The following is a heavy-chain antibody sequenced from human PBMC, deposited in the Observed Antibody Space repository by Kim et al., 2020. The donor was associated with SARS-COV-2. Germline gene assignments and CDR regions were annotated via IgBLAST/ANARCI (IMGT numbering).Heavy chain of an antibody. J-gene: IGHJ4*02. V-gene: IGHV4-39*01. CDR3: ARGSYYYDSSGYDTLYFDY. Sequence: SRVTISVDTSKNQFSLKLSSVTTADTAVYYCARGSYYYDSSGYDTLYFDYWGQGTLVTVSS. D-gene: IGHD3-22*01.